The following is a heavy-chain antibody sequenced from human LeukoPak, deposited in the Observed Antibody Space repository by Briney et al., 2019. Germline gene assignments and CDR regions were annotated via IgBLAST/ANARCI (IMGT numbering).Heavy chain of an antibody. CDR3: TRDRVGGDLTGESLY. V-gene: IGHV1-18*01. CDR1: GYIFNNFG. CDR2: ISAFNGNT. Sequence: GASVTVSCKTSGYIFNNFGITWVRQAPGQGLEWMGWISAFNGNTVYTQKVQGRLTLTTATSTSTAFMELRNLKSDDTGIYYCTRDRVGGDLTGESLYWGQGTLVTVS. D-gene: IGHD1-14*01. J-gene: IGHJ4*02.